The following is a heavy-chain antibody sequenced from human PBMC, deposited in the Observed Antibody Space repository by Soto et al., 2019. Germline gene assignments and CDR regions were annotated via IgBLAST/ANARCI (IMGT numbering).Heavy chain of an antibody. CDR2: TRNKPNSYTT. Sequence: PGGSLRLSCAASGFTFSDHYMDWVRQAPGKGLEWVGRTRNKPNSYTTEYAASVKGRFTISRDDSKNSLFLQMNSLKTEDTAVYYCARVFGSSWYQAFFDYWGQGTLVTVSS. V-gene: IGHV3-72*01. CDR3: ARVFGSSWYQAFFDY. J-gene: IGHJ4*02. CDR1: GFTFSDHY. D-gene: IGHD6-13*01.